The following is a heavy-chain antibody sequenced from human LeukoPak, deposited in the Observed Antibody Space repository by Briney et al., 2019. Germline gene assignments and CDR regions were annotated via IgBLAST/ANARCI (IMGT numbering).Heavy chain of an antibody. D-gene: IGHD5-24*01. CDR2: IYDSGST. J-gene: IGHJ4*02. CDR3: ATGQHRDGYKFGY. V-gene: IGHV4-59*01. CDR1: GGSIISYY. Sequence: SETLSLTCTVSGGSIISYYWSWIRQPPGKGLEWIGYIYDSGSTNYNPSLKSRVTISADTSKKQFSLKLSSVTAADTAVYYCATGQHRDGYKFGYWRQGILVTV.